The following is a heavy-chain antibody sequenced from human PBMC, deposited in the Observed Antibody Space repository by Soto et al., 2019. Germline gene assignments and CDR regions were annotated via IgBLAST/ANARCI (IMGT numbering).Heavy chain of an antibody. Sequence: SETLSLTCAVYGGSFSGYYWSWIRQPPGKGLEWIGEINHSGSTNYNPSLKSRVTISVDTSKNQFSLKLSSVTAADTAVYYCARPNYGPGYYYMDVWGKGTTVTISS. J-gene: IGHJ6*03. CDR2: INHSGST. CDR1: GGSFSGYY. CDR3: ARPNYGPGYYYMDV. V-gene: IGHV4-34*01. D-gene: IGHD1-7*01.